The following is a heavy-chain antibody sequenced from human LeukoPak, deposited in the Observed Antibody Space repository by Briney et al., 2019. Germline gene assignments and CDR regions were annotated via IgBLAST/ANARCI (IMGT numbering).Heavy chain of an antibody. Sequence: SVKVSCKASGGTFSSYAITWVRQAPGQGLEWMGRIIPIVGKANYAQNFQGRVTTTADKSTSTVYVELSSLRSEDTAVYCCARERESGMGLYFDSWGQGTLATVSS. CDR2: IIPIVGKA. J-gene: IGHJ4*02. D-gene: IGHD1-26*01. CDR1: GGTFSSYA. V-gene: IGHV1-69*04. CDR3: ARERESGMGLYFDS.